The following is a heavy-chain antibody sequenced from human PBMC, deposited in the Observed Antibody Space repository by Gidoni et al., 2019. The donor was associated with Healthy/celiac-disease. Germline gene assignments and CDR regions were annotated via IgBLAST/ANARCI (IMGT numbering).Heavy chain of an antibody. CDR2: IIPIVGTE. D-gene: IGHD1-26*01. CDR1: GGTFSSNA. Sequence: QLVQSGSAVYKPASSVKVSCKASGGTFSSNAISWVRQAPGQGLEWMGGIIPIVGTENDEQKFQGRVTNTADKSTSKAYMELSSLRAEDTAVEDRARDVRYSGDDDGDFDYWGQGTLVTVSS. J-gene: IGHJ4*02. V-gene: IGHV1-69*06. CDR3: ARDVRYSGDDDGDFDY.